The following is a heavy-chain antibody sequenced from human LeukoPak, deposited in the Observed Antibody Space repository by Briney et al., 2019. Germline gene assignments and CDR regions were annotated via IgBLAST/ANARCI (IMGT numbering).Heavy chain of an antibody. Sequence: SQTLSLTCTVSGGSISSGDYYWSWIRQPPGKGLEWIGYIYYSGSTYYNPSLKSRVTTSVDTSKNKFSLKLSSVTAADTAVYYCARAEDIVVVPAAINYYYGMDVWGQGTTVTVSS. CDR2: IYYSGST. D-gene: IGHD2-2*01. J-gene: IGHJ6*02. CDR3: ARAEDIVVVPAAINYYYGMDV. V-gene: IGHV4-30-4*01. CDR1: GGSISSGDYY.